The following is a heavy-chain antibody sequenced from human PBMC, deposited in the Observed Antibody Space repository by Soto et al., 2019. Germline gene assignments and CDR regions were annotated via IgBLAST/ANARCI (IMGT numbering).Heavy chain of an antibody. V-gene: IGHV1-2*02. D-gene: IGHD6-19*01. Sequence: QAQLVQSGAEVKKPGASVKVSCQASGYTFTAQYLHWVRKAPGKGLGWMGWINPTTGATRNAKKFQGGVTMTRDTSMSTAYLVVRSLRPDDTDVYYCAKGDSSWVSWFDPWGQGTLVSVS. J-gene: IGHJ5*02. CDR2: INPTTGAT. CDR1: GYTFTAQY. CDR3: AKGDSSWVSWFDP.